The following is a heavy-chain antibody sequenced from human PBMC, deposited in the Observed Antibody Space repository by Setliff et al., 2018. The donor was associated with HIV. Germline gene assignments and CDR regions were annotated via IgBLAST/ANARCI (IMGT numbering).Heavy chain of an antibody. CDR1: GGSISSSGPGYY. D-gene: IGHD3-3*01. Sequence: PSETLSLTCTVSGGSISSSGPGYYWGWVRQPPGGGLEWIGSVYYSGSTYYNPSLKSRVTISVDTSKNQLSLKLTSMTAADTAVYYCARTVRREFRTNVGDHYYFYMDVWGKGTTVTVSS. CDR2: VYYSGST. J-gene: IGHJ6*03. V-gene: IGHV4-39*01. CDR3: ARTVRREFRTNVGDHYYFYMDV.